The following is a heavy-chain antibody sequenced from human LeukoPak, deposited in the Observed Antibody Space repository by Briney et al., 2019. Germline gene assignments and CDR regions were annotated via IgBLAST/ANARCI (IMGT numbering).Heavy chain of an antibody. CDR1: GFNFSSNS. CDR2: ISSTSNYI. Sequence: GGSLGLSCAASGFNFSSNSMHWVRQAPGKGLEWVSSISSTSNYIYYADSVKGRFTISRDNTKNSLYLQMNSLRAEDTAVYYCARATIRVNGDGNNYYSYLDVWGKGTTVTVSS. D-gene: IGHD5-24*01. CDR3: ARATIRVNGDGNNYYSYLDV. V-gene: IGHV3-21*01. J-gene: IGHJ6*03.